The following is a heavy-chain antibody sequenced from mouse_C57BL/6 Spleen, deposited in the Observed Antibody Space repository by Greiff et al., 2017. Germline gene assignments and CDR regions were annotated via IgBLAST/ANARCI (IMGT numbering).Heavy chain of an antibody. CDR3: ARGTTVAPWFAY. CDR1: GFTFSDYY. CDR2: INYDGSST. J-gene: IGHJ3*01. V-gene: IGHV5-16*01. D-gene: IGHD1-1*01. Sequence: EVKLVESEGGLVRPGSSMKLSCTASGFTFSDYYMAWVRQVPEKGLEWVANINYDGSSTYYLDSLKSRFIISRDNAKNILYLQMSSLKSEDTATYYCARGTTVAPWFAYWGQGTLVTVSA.